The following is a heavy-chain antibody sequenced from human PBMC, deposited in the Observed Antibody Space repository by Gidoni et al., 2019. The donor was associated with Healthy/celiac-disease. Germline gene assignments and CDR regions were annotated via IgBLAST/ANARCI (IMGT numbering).Heavy chain of an antibody. D-gene: IGHD6-13*01. CDR2: ISWNSGSI. CDR3: AKDSSSSWYYFDY. J-gene: IGHJ4*02. Sequence: EVQLVESGGGLVQPGRSLRLSCAASGFTFDDYAMHGVRQAPGKGLEWVSGISWNSGSIGYADSVKGRFTISRDNAKNSLYLQMNSLRAEDTALYYCAKDSSSSWYYFDYWGQGTLVTVSS. V-gene: IGHV3-9*01. CDR1: GFTFDDYA.